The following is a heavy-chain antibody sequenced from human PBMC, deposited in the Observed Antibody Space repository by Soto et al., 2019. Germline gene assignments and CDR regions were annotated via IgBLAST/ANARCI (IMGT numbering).Heavy chain of an antibody. Sequence: QMQLVQSGPEVKKPGTSVKVSCKASGFTFTSSAVQWVRQARGQRLEWIGWIVVGSGNTNYAQKFQKRVTFTRDMSTNTAYMELSSLRSEDTAVYYCAAVPRYSSYLGFYYYGLDVWGQGTTVTVSS. CDR1: GFTFTSSA. CDR2: IVVGSGNT. J-gene: IGHJ6*02. CDR3: AAVPRYSSYLGFYYYGLDV. V-gene: IGHV1-58*01. D-gene: IGHD4-4*01.